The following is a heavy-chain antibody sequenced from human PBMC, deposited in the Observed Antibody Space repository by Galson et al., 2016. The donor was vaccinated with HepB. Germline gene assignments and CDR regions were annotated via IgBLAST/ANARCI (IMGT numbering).Heavy chain of an antibody. V-gene: IGHV1-8*01. D-gene: IGHD5-12*01. Sequence: SVKVSCKASGYTFTNYDINWVRQAPGQGLEWMGWVNPKSGNTGYAQKFQERVTITRSISKGTTYMELSSLRSDDTAVYYCGPDEWLVPWGQGTLVTVSS. CDR3: GPDEWLVP. CDR2: VNPKSGNT. J-gene: IGHJ5*02. CDR1: GYTFTNYD.